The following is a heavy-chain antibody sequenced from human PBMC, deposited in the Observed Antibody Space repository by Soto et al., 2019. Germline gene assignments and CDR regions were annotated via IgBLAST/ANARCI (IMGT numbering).Heavy chain of an antibody. J-gene: IGHJ4*02. CDR2: INPAGGTT. Sequence: QVQLVQSGAEVKKPGASVKVSCQASGYTFNRYFIRWIRQGPGQELEWMGLINPAGGTTSYAQKFQGSVNMTRDTSTRTVYMEVSSLRSEDTAVYYCARDGTFDIWGQGTLVTVSS. CDR3: ARDGTFDI. D-gene: IGHD1-7*01. V-gene: IGHV1-46*02. CDR1: GYTFNRYF.